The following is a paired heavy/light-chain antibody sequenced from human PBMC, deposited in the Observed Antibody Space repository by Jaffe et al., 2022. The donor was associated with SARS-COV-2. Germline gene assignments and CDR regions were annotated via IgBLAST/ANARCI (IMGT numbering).Heavy chain of an antibody. V-gene: IGHV3-21*01. CDR3: VRLLNGYYEN. J-gene: IGHJ4*02. CDR1: GFIFSTYS. Sequence: EVQLVESGGGLVKAGGSLRLSCAASGFIFSTYSMAWVRQAPGKRPEWVSSTTDSGSYTFYGDSVRGRFIFSRDNAKNSMYLDMNNLRAEDTAVYYCVRLLNGYYENWGQGTLVTVSS. CDR2: TTDSGSYT. D-gene: IGHD2-8*01.
Light chain of an antibody. CDR2: AAS. Sequence: EIVLTQSPGTLSLSPGEGATLSCRASETVSSKYLAWYQQKPGQAPRLLIHAASSRATGIPDRFSGSGSGTDFTLTIRRLEPEDFAVYYCQQFGSSNSPRYSFGQGTKLEIK. J-gene: IGKJ2*03. CDR3: QQFGSSNSPRYS. V-gene: IGKV3-20*01. CDR1: ETVSSKY.